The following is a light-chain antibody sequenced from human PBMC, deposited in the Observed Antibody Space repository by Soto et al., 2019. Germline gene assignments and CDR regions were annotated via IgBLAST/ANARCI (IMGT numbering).Light chain of an antibody. CDR3: QQAHSFPPLT. J-gene: IGKJ4*01. V-gene: IGKV1D-12*01. Sequence: DIQMTQSPSSVSASVGDRVTITCRASQDISSWLAWYQQKPGKAPNLLIYAASSLQSGVPSRFSGGGSGTDFTLTISSLQPEDFATYYCQQAHSFPPLTFGGGTKVEIK. CDR2: AAS. CDR1: QDISSW.